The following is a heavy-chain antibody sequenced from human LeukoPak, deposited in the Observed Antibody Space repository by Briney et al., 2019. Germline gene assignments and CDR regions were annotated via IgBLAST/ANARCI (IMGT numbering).Heavy chain of an antibody. CDR2: IKSKTDGGTT. D-gene: IGHD5-18*01. CDR1: GFTFSNAW. Sequence: GGSLRLSCAASGFTFSNAWMSWVRQAPGRGLEWVGRIKSKTDGGTTDYAAPVKGRFTISRDDSKNTLYLQMNSLKTEDTAVYYCTTDPSGYSYGYYWGRGTLVTVSS. V-gene: IGHV3-15*01. CDR3: TTDPSGYSYGYY. J-gene: IGHJ4*02.